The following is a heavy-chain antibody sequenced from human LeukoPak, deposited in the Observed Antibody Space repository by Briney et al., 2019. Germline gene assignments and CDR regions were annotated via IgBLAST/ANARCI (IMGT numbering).Heavy chain of an antibody. V-gene: IGHV3-7*01. CDR3: ARDITYYGSGSYGY. J-gene: IGHJ4*02. CDR2: VKQDGSEK. CDR1: GFTFSSNW. D-gene: IGHD3-10*01. Sequence: GGSLTLSCAVSGFTFSSNWMSWVRQAPGKGLEWVANVKQDGSEKYYVDSVKGRFTISRDNAKNSLYLQMNSLSAEDTAVYYCARDITYYGSGSYGYWGQGTLLSVSS.